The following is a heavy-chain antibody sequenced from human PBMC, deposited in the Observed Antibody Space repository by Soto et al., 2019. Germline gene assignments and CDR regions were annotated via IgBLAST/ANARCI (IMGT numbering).Heavy chain of an antibody. CDR1: GLSLRTTGVG. D-gene: IGHD2-21*02. J-gene: IGHJ6*02. Sequence: QVTLKESGPTLVKPTQTLTLTCTVSGLSLRTTGVGVGWVRQPPGKALEWLALLYWDDDKRYSPSLRSRLTIAKDLSETQVVLTMTNMDTVDTATYYCVQSRCGGDCLEIYSSHAYNGLDVWGQGTTVTVSS. CDR3: VQSRCGGDCLEIYSSHAYNGLDV. CDR2: LYWDDDK. V-gene: IGHV2-5*02.